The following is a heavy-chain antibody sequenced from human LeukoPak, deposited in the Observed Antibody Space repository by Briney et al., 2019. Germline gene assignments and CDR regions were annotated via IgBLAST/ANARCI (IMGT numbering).Heavy chain of an antibody. J-gene: IGHJ4*02. CDR3: ARSSGWSLFDY. Sequence: GASVKVSCKASAYTFTGYYIHWVRRSPGQGLEWMGWINPNSGGTNYAQKFQGRVTITRDTSISTAYMELSTLRSDDTAVYYCARSSGWSLFDYWGQGTLVTVSS. V-gene: IGHV1-2*02. D-gene: IGHD6-19*01. CDR1: AYTFTGYY. CDR2: INPNSGGT.